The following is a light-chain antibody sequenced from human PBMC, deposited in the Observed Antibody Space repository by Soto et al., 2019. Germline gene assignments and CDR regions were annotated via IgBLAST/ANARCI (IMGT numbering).Light chain of an antibody. J-gene: IGKJ1*01. CDR3: HQCTGYWT. CDR2: GAS. V-gene: IGKV1-5*01. CDR1: QSVSNW. Sequence: DIQITQSPSTLSASVGARVTMTCRASQSVSNWLAWYQQKPGKAHKLLIYGASTLEGGVPSRFIGSESATEFTLSIARLQPDDYATYYCHQCTGYWTFGQGANVDIQ.